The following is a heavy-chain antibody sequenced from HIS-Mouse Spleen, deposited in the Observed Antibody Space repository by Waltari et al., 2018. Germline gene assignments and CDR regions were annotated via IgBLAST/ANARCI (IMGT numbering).Heavy chain of an antibody. J-gene: IGHJ1*01. CDR2: INPNSGGT. D-gene: IGHD6-13*01. CDR3: ARDYLGIAAAGTGYFQH. V-gene: IGHV1-2*02. CDR1: GYTFTGYY. Sequence: QVQLVQSGAEVKKPGASVKVPCKASGYTFTGYYMHWVRPAPGQGLEWMGWINPNSGGTNYAQKFQGRVTMTRDTSISTAYMELSRLRSDDTAVYYCARDYLGIAAAGTGYFQHWGQGTLVTVSS.